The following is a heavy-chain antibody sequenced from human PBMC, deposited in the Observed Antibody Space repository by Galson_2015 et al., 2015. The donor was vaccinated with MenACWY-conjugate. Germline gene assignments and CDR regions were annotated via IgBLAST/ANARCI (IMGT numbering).Heavy chain of an antibody. D-gene: IGHD1-26*01. CDR1: GDSVSSNSAA. J-gene: IGHJ4*02. CDR3: ARDVEWGVDY. CDR2: TYYRSRWYN. Sequence: CAISGDSVSSNSAAWNWIRQSPSRGLEYLGRTYYRSRWYNDYAVSAKSRIIINADISKNQFFLQLNSVTPEDTAIYYCARDVEWGVDYWGQGTLVTASS. V-gene: IGHV6-1*01.